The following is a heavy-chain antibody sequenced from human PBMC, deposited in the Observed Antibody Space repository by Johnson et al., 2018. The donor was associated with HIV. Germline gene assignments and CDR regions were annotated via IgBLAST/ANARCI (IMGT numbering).Heavy chain of an antibody. V-gene: IGHV3-66*02. CDR3: ARDRGYSSSSANAFDI. Sequence: EKSVESGGGVVQPGGSLRLSCAASGFTVSSNYMSWVRQAPGKGLEWVSVIYSGGSTYYADSVKGRFTISRDNSKNTLYLQMNSLRAEDTAVYYCARDRGYSSSSANAFDIWGQGTMVTVS. J-gene: IGHJ3*02. D-gene: IGHD6-6*01. CDR1: GFTVSSNY. CDR2: IYSGGST.